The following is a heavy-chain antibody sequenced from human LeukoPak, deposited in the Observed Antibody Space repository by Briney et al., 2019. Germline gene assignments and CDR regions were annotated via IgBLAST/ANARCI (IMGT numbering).Heavy chain of an antibody. CDR1: GFTFSSYG. CDR2: ISYDGSNK. D-gene: IGHD6-19*01. CDR3: ARGGWVDY. V-gene: IGHV3-30*03. Sequence: PGGSLRLSCAASGFTFSSYGMHWVRQAPGKGLEWVAVISYDGSNKYYADSVKGRFTISRDNAKNSLYLQMNSLRAEDTAVYYCARGGWVDYWGQGTLVTVSS. J-gene: IGHJ4*02.